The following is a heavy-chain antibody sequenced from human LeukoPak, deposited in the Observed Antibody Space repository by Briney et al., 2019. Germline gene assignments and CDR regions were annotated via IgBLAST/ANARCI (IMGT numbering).Heavy chain of an antibody. J-gene: IGHJ4*02. CDR2: IYYSGST. CDR1: GVSISSYY. CDR3: EAMHDFWGGYYDY. V-gene: IGHV4-59*01. D-gene: IGHD3-3*01. Sequence: AETLSLTCTVSGVSISSYYRSWIRQPPGKGLEWIGDIYYSGSTNYNPALKRRRTISVDTSKNQFSLKLRSVTAADTAVYYCEAMHDFWGGYYDYWGQGTLVPVSS.